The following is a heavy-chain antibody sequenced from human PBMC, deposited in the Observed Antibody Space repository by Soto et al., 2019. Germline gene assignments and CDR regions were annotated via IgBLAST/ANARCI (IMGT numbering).Heavy chain of an antibody. D-gene: IGHD2-2*01. CDR3: AIFCCVSTTSDRGIDV. Sequence: GESLRISCKGAGYSFTNYWIGWVRQMTGKGLEWIGIIYPDDSDTRYSPSFQGQVTISADKSINTAYLQWSSLKASDTAMYYCAIFCCVSTTSDRGIDVWGQGTTVTVSS. J-gene: IGHJ6*02. CDR2: IYPDDSDT. CDR1: GYSFTNYW. V-gene: IGHV5-51*01.